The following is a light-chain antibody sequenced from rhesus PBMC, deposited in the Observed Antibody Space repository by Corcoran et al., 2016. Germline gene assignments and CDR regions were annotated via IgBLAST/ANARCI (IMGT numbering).Light chain of an antibody. CDR1: QSLLHSNGTTY. V-gene: IGKV2-72*02. Sequence: DIVMTQTPLSLPITPGEPASISCRSSQSLLHSNGTTYLHWYLQKPGKSPQLLFYGGSNRASGVPARFSGGGSGTSYTLKISRVEAGDVGFYYCVQAIAFPYSFGQGTKVEIK. CDR3: VQAIAFPYS. J-gene: IGKJ2*01. CDR2: GGS.